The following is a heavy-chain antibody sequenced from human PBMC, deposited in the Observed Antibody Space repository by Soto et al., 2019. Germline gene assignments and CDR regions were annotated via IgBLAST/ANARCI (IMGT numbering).Heavy chain of an antibody. V-gene: IGHV5-51*01. CDR2: IYPGDSDT. D-gene: IGHD3-3*01. Sequence: GESLKISCKGSGYSFTSYWIGWVRQMPGKGLEWMGIIYPGDSDTRYSPSFQGQVTISADKSISTAYLQWSSLKASDTAMYYCARLGASGTPVKISYRGRAVDPVDYYYYGMDVWGQGTTVTVSS. J-gene: IGHJ6*02. CDR1: GYSFTSYW. CDR3: ARLGASGTPVKISYRGRAVDPVDYYYYGMDV.